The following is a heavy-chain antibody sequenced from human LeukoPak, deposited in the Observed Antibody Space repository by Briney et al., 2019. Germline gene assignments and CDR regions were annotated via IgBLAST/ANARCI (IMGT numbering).Heavy chain of an antibody. CDR3: ARHYGP. CDR1: GGSINSYY. V-gene: IGHV4-59*08. CDR2: IYYSGTT. J-gene: IGHJ5*02. Sequence: SETLSLTCTVSGGSINSYYWSWIRQPPGRGLEWIGYIYYSGTTNYNPSLKSRVTISVATSTNHFSLNLNSVTAADTAVYYCARHYGPWGQGTLVPVSS. D-gene: IGHD3-10*01.